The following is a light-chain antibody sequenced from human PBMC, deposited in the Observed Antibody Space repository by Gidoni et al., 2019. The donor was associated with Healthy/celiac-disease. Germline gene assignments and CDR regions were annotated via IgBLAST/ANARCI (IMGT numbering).Light chain of an antibody. CDR2: AAS. J-gene: IGKJ1*01. CDR3: QQSYSTPWT. V-gene: IGKV1-39*01. CDR1: QSISSY. Sequence: DIQMTHSPSSLSASVGERVTITCRASQSISSYLNWYQQKPGKAPKLLIYAASSLQSGVPSRFSGSGSGTDFTLPISRLQPEDFATYYCQQSYSTPWTFGQETKVEIK.